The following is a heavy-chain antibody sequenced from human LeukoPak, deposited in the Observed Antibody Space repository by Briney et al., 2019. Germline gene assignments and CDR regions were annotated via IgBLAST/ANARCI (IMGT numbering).Heavy chain of an antibody. D-gene: IGHD3-22*01. J-gene: IGHJ6*02. CDR1: GFTFSDYY. CDR2: ISSSGSTI. V-gene: IGHV3-11*01. Sequence: PGGSLRLSCAASGFTFSDYYMSWLRQAPGKGLEWVSYISSSGSTIYYADSVKGRFTISRDNAKNSLYLQMNSLRAEDTAVYYCARDRDSSGFYYYGMDVWGQGTTVTVSS. CDR3: ARDRDSSGFYYYGMDV.